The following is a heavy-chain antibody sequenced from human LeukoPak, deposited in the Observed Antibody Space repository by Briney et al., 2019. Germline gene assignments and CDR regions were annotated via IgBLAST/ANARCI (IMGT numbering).Heavy chain of an antibody. Sequence: ASVKVSCKASGYTFTSYGISWVRQAPGQGLERMGWISAYNGNTNYAQKLQGRVTMTTDTSTSTAYMELRSLRSDDTAVYYCATHQFRVVSLAAAGPQTLYNWSDPWGQGTLVTVSS. CDR3: ATHQFRVVSLAAAGPQTLYNWSDP. CDR1: GYTFTSYG. V-gene: IGHV1-18*01. J-gene: IGHJ5*02. CDR2: ISAYNGNT. D-gene: IGHD6-13*01.